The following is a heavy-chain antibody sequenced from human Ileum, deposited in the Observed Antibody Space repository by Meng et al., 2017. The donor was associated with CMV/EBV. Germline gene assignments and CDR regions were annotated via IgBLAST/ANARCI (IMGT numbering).Heavy chain of an antibody. CDR1: SADA. CDR3: AKEGYSSGCYRGAGGQLDY. CDR2: LYSGGSST. Sequence: SADAMSCVRQAPGMGLESVSVLYSGGSSTYYADSVTGRLTISRDNSKNTLYLQMNSRRAEDTAVYYCAKEGYSSGCYRGAGGQLDYWGQGTLVTVSS. J-gene: IGHJ4*02. D-gene: IGHD6-19*01. V-gene: IGHV3-23*03.